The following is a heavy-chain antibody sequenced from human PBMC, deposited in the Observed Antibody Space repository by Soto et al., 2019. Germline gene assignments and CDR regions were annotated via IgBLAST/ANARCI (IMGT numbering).Heavy chain of an antibody. D-gene: IGHD3-10*01. CDR2: ISGSGGST. CDR1: GFTFSSYA. CDR3: AKRGRPGEYYYGMDV. J-gene: IGHJ6*02. V-gene: IGHV3-23*01. Sequence: PGESLRLSCAASGFTFSSYAMIRDRQAPGKGLEWVSAISGSGGSTYYADSVKGRFTISRDNSKNTLYLQMNSLRAEDTAVYYCAKRGRPGEYYYGMDVWGQGTTVTVSS.